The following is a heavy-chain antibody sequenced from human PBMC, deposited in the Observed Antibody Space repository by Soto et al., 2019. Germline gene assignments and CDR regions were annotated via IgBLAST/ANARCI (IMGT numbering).Heavy chain of an antibody. V-gene: IGHV1-69*01. CDR2: IIPFFGTA. Sequence: QVQLVQSGAEVKKPGSSVKVSCKASGGTFKSYVFNWVRQAPGQGLEWMGGIIPFFGTANYAQRFQGRVTIIADECTTTVYMELSGLRSVNTAVYYCARDVGFDEVAIPAADFYGMDVWGQGTTVIVSS. CDR1: GGTFKSYV. D-gene: IGHD2-2*01. J-gene: IGHJ6*02. CDR3: ARDVGFDEVAIPAADFYGMDV.